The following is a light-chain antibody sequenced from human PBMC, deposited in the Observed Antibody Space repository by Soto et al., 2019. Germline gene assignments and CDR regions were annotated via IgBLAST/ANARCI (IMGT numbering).Light chain of an antibody. CDR1: QSVNSNY. CDR3: QQRNNWPAIS. V-gene: IGKV3D-20*02. Sequence: EIVLTQSPGTLSLSPGERATLSCRASQSVNSNYLAWYQQKPGQAPRLLMYGASTRATGIPDRFSGTGSGTDFTLTISSLEPEDFAVYYCQQRNNWPAISFGQGTRLEI. J-gene: IGKJ5*01. CDR2: GAS.